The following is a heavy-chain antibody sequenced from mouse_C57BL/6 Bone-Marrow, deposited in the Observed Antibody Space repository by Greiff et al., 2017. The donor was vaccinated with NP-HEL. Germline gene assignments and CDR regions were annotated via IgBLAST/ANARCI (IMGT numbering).Heavy chain of an antibody. V-gene: IGHV1-80*01. Sequence: QVQLQQSGAELVKPGASVKISCKASGSAFSSYWMNWVKERPGKGLEWIGQIYPGDGDTKYNGKFKGKATLTADKSSSTAYMQVSSLTPEDSAVYFCARGDYGSSRFGYAMDYWGQGTSVTVSS. CDR2: IYPGDGDT. CDR3: ARGDYGSSRFGYAMDY. D-gene: IGHD1-1*01. J-gene: IGHJ4*01. CDR1: GSAFSSYW.